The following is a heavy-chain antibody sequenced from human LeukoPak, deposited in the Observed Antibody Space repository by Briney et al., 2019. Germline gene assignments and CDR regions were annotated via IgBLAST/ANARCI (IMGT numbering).Heavy chain of an antibody. J-gene: IGHJ3*02. V-gene: IGHV4-59*01. D-gene: IGHD1-26*01. Sequence: SETLSLTCTVSGGSISSYYWSWIRQPPGKGLEWIGYIYYSGSTNYNPSPKSRVTISVDTSKNQFSLKLSSVTAADTAVYYCARSIVGATIGAFDIWGQGTMVTVSS. CDR1: GGSISSYY. CDR2: IYYSGST. CDR3: ARSIVGATIGAFDI.